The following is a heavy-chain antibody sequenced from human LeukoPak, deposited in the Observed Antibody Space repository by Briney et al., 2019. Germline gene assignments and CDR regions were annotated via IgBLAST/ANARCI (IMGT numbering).Heavy chain of an antibody. D-gene: IGHD4-17*01. V-gene: IGHV3-23*01. CDR2: TSDRGDYT. CDR1: GFTFTSYS. Sequence: GGSLRLSCAASGFTFTSYSMSWVRQALGKGLEWVSGTSDRGDYTYYADSVKGRLTISRDNSKNTLYLQMNSLRGEDTAVYYCAKHKENYGDSCLDDYWGQGTLVTVSS. J-gene: IGHJ4*02. CDR3: AKHKENYGDSCLDDY.